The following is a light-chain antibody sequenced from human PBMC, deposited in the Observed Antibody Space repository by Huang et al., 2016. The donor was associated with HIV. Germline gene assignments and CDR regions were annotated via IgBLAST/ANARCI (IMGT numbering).Light chain of an antibody. V-gene: IGKV3-20*01. CDR3: QQYGNSPPYT. CDR2: GTS. J-gene: IGKJ2*01. Sequence: EVVLTQSPGTLSLSPGERATLSCRASQTISSNYFAWYQQKPSQAPRLLIYGTSNRATGIPDRFSGSGSGTDCTLTISRLEPEDFAVYYCQQYGNSPPYTFGQGTTLDIK. CDR1: QTISSNY.